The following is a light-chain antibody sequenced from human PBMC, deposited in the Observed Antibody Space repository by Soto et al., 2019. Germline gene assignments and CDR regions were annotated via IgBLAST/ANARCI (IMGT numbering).Light chain of an antibody. CDR1: QSVSSW. CDR2: QAS. J-gene: IGKJ5*01. Sequence: DIQMTQSPSTLSASVGDRVTITCRASQSVSSWLAWYQQKPGKAPKLLIYQASSLESGVPSRFSGSESGTEFTLTISSLEPEDFAVYYCQQRSNWPITFGQGTRLEIK. V-gene: IGKV1-5*03. CDR3: QQRSNWPIT.